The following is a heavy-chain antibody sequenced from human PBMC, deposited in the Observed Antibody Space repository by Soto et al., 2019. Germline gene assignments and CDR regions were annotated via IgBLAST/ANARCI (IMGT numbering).Heavy chain of an antibody. CDR1: GGSISSYY. CDR3: ATKASQFDFWSGSRAFDI. D-gene: IGHD3-3*01. Sequence: KSSETLSLTCTVSGGSISSYYWSWIRQPPGKGLEWIGYIYYSGSTNYNPSLKSRVTMTEDTSTDTAYMELSSLRSEDTAVYYCATKASQFDFWSGSRAFDIWGQGTMVTVSS. V-gene: IGHV4-59*03. J-gene: IGHJ3*02. CDR2: IYYSGST.